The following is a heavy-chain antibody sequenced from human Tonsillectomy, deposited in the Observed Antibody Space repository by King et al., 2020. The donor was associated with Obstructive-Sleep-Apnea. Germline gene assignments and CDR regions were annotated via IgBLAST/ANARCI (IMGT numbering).Heavy chain of an antibody. CDR3: AKDIVGATGFDY. D-gene: IGHD1-26*01. V-gene: IGHV3-9*01. J-gene: IGHJ4*02. CDR1: GFTFDDYA. Sequence: VQLVESGGGLVQPGRSLRLSCAASGFTFDDYAMHWVRQAPGKGLEWVSGISWNSGSIGYADSVKGRFTISRDNAKNSLYLQMNSLRAEDTALYYCAKDIVGATGFDYWGQGTLVTVSS. CDR2: ISWNSGSI.